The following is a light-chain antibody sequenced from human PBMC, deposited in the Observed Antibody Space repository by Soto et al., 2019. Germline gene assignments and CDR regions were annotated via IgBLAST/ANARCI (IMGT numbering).Light chain of an antibody. J-gene: IGLJ1*01. Sequence: QSALPQPASVSGSPGQSVTISCTGTSSDVGGYNYVSWYQQHPGKAPKLMIYEVSKRPSGVPDRFSGSKSGNTASLTVSGLQADDEADYYCSSYAGSNIFVFGTGTKVTVL. CDR1: SSDVGGYNY. CDR3: SSYAGSNIFV. CDR2: EVS. V-gene: IGLV2-8*01.